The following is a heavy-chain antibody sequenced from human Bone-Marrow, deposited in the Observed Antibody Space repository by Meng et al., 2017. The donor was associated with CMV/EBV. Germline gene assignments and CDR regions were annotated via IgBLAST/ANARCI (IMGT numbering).Heavy chain of an antibody. CDR3: TTDHGCSGDSCYSVGY. V-gene: IGHV3-15*01. J-gene: IGHJ4*02. CDR2: IKSKTDGGTT. D-gene: IGHD2-15*01. CDR1: GFTFSNAW. Sequence: GESLKISCAASGFTFSNAWMSWVRQAPGKGLEWVGRIKSKTDGGTTDYAAPVKGRFTISRDDSKNTLYLQMNSRKTEDTAVYYCTTDHGCSGDSCYSVGYWGQGTLVTVSS.